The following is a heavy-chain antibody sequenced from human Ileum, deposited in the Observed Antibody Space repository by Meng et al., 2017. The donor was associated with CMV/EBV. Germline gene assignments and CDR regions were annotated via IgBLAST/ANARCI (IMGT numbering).Heavy chain of an antibody. D-gene: IGHD3-10*01. CDR1: GFTFNKYW. V-gene: IGHV3-74*01. J-gene: IGHJ6*02. CDR3: ARDKTHGSGSYHNYYGMDV. CDR2: IDNEGSGA. Sequence: GESLKISCVASGFTFNKYWMHWVRQPPGGGLVWLSRIDNEGSGAIYADSVRGRFTVSRDNARNTVYLQMNNLRVEDTAVYYCARDKTHGSGSYHNYYGMDVWGQETTVTVSS.